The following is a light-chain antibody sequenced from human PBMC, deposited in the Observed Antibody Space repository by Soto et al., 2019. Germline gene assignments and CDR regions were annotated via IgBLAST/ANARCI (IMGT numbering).Light chain of an antibody. Sequence: DIQMTQSPPSLSASVGDRVTITCQASQDIRKYLNWYQQKPGKAPKLLIYDASNLETGVPSRFSGSASGTAFTFTISSLQPEDVATYYCQQYNSYSWTFGQGTKVDIK. V-gene: IGKV1-33*01. CDR3: QQYNSYSWT. CDR2: DAS. J-gene: IGKJ1*01. CDR1: QDIRKY.